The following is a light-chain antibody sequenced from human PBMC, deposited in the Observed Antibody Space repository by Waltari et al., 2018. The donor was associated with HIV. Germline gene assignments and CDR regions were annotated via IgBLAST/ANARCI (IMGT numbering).Light chain of an antibody. CDR3: HAWDSSTVV. J-gene: IGLJ2*01. CDR1: ELRDKF. V-gene: IGLV3-1*01. CDR2: QDT. Sequence: SYELTQPPSVSVSPGQTASISCSGDELRDKFVCWYQQKPGQSPVLVIYQDTKRPSGIPVRISGANSGNTATLTISGTQAMDEADYYCHAWDSSTVVFGGGTKLTVL.